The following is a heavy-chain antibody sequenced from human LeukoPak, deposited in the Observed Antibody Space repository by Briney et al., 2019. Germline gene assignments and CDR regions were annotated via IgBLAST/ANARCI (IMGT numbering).Heavy chain of an antibody. CDR2: ISAYNGNT. CDR3: ARAYGSGSYYPYYYYYYMDV. J-gene: IGHJ6*03. V-gene: IGHV1-18*04. D-gene: IGHD3-10*01. Sequence: ASVKVSCKASGYTFTGYYMHWVRQAPGQGLEWMGWISAYNGNTNYAQKLQGRVTMTTDTSTSTAYMELRSLRSDDTAVYYCARAYGSGSYYPYYYYYYMDVWGKGTTVTISS. CDR1: GYTFTGYY.